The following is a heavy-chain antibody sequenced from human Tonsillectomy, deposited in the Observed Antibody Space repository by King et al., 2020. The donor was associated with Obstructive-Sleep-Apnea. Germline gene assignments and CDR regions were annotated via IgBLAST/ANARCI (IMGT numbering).Heavy chain of an antibody. CDR2: IYYSGST. Sequence: MQLQESGPGLVKPSQPLSLTCAVSGSSIRNGAYYWAWIRQHPGKGLEWVGYIYYSGSTYYNPSLKGRLTISLDTSKNNFSLRLSSVTAADTAVYFCASTDLWFGDFLPTSFDNWGQGTLVTVSS. V-gene: IGHV4-31*11. J-gene: IGHJ4*02. CDR3: ASTDLWFGDFLPTSFDN. CDR1: GSSIRNGAYY. D-gene: IGHD3-10*01.